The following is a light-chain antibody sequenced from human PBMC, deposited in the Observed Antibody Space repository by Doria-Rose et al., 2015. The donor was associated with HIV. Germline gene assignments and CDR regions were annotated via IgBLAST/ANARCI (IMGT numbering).Light chain of an antibody. J-gene: IGKJ2*02. CDR2: AAS. CDR1: QSISSY. CDR3: QQSCCTPST. V-gene: IGKV1-39*01. Sequence: DIRMTQSPSSLSASVGDRVTITCRASQSISSYLNWYQQKPGKAPKLLIYAASSLQSGVPSRFSGSGSGTDFTLTISSLQPEDFAAYYCQQSCCTPSTFGQGTKLEIQ.